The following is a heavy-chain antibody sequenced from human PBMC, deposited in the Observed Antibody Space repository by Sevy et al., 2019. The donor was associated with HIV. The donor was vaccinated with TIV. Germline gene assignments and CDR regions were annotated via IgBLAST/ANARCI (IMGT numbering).Heavy chain of an antibody. Sequence: SETLSLTCTVSGGSISSYYWSWIRQPPGKGLEWIGYIYYSGSTNYNPSLKSRVTISVDTSKNQLSLKLSSVTAADTAVYYCAREKYGGNSWVDAFDIWGQGTMVTVSS. CDR2: IYYSGST. J-gene: IGHJ3*02. CDR1: GGSISSYY. CDR3: AREKYGGNSWVDAFDI. V-gene: IGHV4-59*01. D-gene: IGHD2-21*02.